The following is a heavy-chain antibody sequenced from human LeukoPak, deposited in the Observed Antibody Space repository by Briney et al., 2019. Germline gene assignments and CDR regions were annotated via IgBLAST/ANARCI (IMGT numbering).Heavy chain of an antibody. D-gene: IGHD3-16*01. CDR1: GFTFDDYT. CDR3: AKDFGAGYYYYYMDV. CDR2: ISWDGGST. J-gene: IGHJ6*03. Sequence: GGSLRLSCAASGFTFDDYTMHWVRQAPGKGLEWVSLISWDGGSTYYADSVKGRFTISRDNSKNSLYLQMNSLRTEDTALYYCAKDFGAGYYYYYMDVWGKGTTVTVSS. V-gene: IGHV3-43*01.